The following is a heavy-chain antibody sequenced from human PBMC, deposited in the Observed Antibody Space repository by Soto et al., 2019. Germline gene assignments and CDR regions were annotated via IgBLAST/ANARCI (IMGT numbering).Heavy chain of an antibody. V-gene: IGHV3-11*05. D-gene: IGHD6-13*01. CDR3: ARGGQQQLNA. Sequence: VQLVESGGGLVKPGRSLRLSCAASGFTFSDYHMTWIRQAPGKGLEWVSYISTTSTSTNYADSVKGRFTIARDNAKNSLYLQMNSLRAEDTAVYYCARGGQQQLNAWGQGTLVTVSS. CDR2: ISTTSTST. J-gene: IGHJ5*02. CDR1: GFTFSDYH.